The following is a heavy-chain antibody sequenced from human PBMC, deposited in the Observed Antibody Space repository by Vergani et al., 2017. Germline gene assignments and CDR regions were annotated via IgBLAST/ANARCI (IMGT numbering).Heavy chain of an antibody. J-gene: IGHJ6*03. D-gene: IGHD5-18*01. CDR3: ARGGEIQLWLRAYYYYMDV. CDR2: ISSSSSYI. Sequence: EVHLAESGGGLVQSGGSLRLSCAASGFTFSSYSMNWVRQAPGKGLEWVSSISSSSSYIYYADSVKGRFTISRDNAKNSLYLQMNSLRAEDTAVYYCARGGEIQLWLRAYYYYMDVWGKGTTVTVSS. V-gene: IGHV3-21*01. CDR1: GFTFSSYS.